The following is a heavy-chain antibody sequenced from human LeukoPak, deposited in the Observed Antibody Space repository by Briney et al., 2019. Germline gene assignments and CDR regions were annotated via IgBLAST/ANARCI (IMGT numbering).Heavy chain of an antibody. CDR2: VDSRGVTT. Sequence: PGGSLRLSCAASGFTFSTYGMHWVRQAPGKGLEWVSGVDSRGVTTEYADSVKGRFTISRDNSKNTLYLQMHSLRAEDTALYYCAKMDGMGVTDNPDYWGQGTLVIVSS. D-gene: IGHD2-21*02. V-gene: IGHV3-23*01. CDR3: AKMDGMGVTDNPDY. CDR1: GFTFSTYG. J-gene: IGHJ4*02.